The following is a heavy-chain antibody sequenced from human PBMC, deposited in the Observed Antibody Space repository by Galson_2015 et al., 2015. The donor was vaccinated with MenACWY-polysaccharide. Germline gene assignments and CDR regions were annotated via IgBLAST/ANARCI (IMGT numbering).Heavy chain of an antibody. Sequence: SLRLSCAASGFTFSSYSMNWVRQAPGKGLEWVSHISSSYTIYYADSVKGRFTISRDNAKNSLYLQMNSLRDEDTAVYYCARGVGARSRFGLWGQGTLVTVSS. J-gene: IGHJ5*02. V-gene: IGHV3-48*02. D-gene: IGHD1-26*01. CDR3: ARGVGARSRFGL. CDR2: ISSSYTI. CDR1: GFTFSSYS.